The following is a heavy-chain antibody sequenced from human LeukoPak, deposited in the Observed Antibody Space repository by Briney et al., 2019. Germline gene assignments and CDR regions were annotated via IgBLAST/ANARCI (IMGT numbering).Heavy chain of an antibody. D-gene: IGHD6-13*01. CDR1: GYTFTSHD. V-gene: IGHV1-8*01. CDR2: MNPNSGNT. J-gene: IGHJ3*02. Sequence: ASVKVSCKASGYTFTSHDINWVRQATGQGLEWMGWMNPNSGNTGYAQKFQGRVTMTRNTSISTAYMELSSLRSEDTAVYYCARRAYSSSWFPNAFDIWGQGTMVTVSS. CDR3: ARRAYSSSWFPNAFDI.